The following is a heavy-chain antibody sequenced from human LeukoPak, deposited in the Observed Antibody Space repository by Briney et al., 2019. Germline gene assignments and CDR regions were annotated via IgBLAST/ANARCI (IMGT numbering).Heavy chain of an antibody. V-gene: IGHV3-21*01. D-gene: IGHD3-22*01. CDR1: GFTFSSYS. CDR2: ISSSSTYT. Sequence: GRSLRLSCAASGFTFSSYSMNWVRQAPGKGLEWVSSISSSSTYTYYAGSVRGRFTISRDSAKNSLYLQMNSLRAEDTAVYFCARDLEELGGYYDYWGQGTGVSVSS. CDR3: ARDLEELGGYYDY. J-gene: IGHJ4*02.